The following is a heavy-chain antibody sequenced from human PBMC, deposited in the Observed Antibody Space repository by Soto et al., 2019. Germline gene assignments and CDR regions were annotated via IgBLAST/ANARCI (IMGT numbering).Heavy chain of an antibody. Sequence: QVQLQESGPGLVKPSQTLSLTCIVSGGSISSGAYYWSWIRQLPGKGLEWIGYIYYSGTTYYNPSLKSRVTMSVDTSKSQFSLKLSSVTAADTAIYYCARESRVPPFDYWGQGTLVTVSS. J-gene: IGHJ4*02. CDR1: GGSISSGAYY. V-gene: IGHV4-31*03. D-gene: IGHD2-2*01. CDR2: IYYSGTT. CDR3: ARESRVPPFDY.